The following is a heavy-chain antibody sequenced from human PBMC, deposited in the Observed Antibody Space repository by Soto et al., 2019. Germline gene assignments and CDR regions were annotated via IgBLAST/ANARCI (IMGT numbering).Heavy chain of an antibody. Sequence: DEQVVESGGGLVQPGGSLRLSCTASGFTFSNYWIHWVRQASGKGLVWVSRIKGDGSITNYADSVRGRFSISRDNAKKTVYLQMDSLRAEDTAVSYCERGASGRYYRDVWGKGTTVTVS. J-gene: IGHJ6*03. V-gene: IGHV3-74*01. D-gene: IGHD3-10*01. CDR2: IKGDGSIT. CDR1: GFTFSNYW. CDR3: ERGASGRYYRDV.